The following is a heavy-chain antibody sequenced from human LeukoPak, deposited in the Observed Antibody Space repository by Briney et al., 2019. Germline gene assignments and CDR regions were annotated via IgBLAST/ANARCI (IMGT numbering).Heavy chain of an antibody. Sequence: GGSLRLSCAASGFTFSNAWMSWVRQAPGKGLEWVGRIKSKTDGGTTDYAAPVKGRFTISRDDSKNTLYLQMNSLKTEDTAVYYCTTVFYGHLYYFDHWGQGTLVTVSS. V-gene: IGHV3-15*01. CDR2: IKSKTDGGTT. CDR3: TTVFYGHLYYFDH. J-gene: IGHJ4*02. D-gene: IGHD2/OR15-2a*01. CDR1: GFTFSNAW.